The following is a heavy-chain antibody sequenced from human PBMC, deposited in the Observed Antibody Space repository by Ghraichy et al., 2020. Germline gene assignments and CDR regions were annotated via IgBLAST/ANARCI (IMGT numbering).Heavy chain of an antibody. CDR3: AILFSSSWWLGDY. Sequence: SQTLSLTCTVSGGSISSSSYYWGWIRQPPGKGLEWIGSIYYSGRTYYNPSLKSRVTISVDTSKNQFSLKLSSVTAADTAVYYCAILFSSSWWLGDYWGQGTLVTVSS. CDR1: GGSISSSSYY. V-gene: IGHV4-39*01. CDR2: IYYSGRT. D-gene: IGHD6-13*01. J-gene: IGHJ4*02.